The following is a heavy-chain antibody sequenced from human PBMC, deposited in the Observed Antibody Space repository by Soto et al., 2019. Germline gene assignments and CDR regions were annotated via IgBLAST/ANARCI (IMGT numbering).Heavy chain of an antibody. CDR2: ISGSGGST. V-gene: IGHV3-23*01. J-gene: IGHJ4*02. D-gene: IGHD6-6*01. Sequence: PGGSLRLSCAASGFTFSSYAMSWVRQAPGKGLEWVSAISGSGGSTYYADSVKGRFTISRDNSKNTLYLQMNSLRAEDTAVYYCAHRKKSPSYSSSTYYFDYWGQGTMVTVYS. CDR3: AHRKKSPSYSSSTYYFDY. CDR1: GFTFSSYA.